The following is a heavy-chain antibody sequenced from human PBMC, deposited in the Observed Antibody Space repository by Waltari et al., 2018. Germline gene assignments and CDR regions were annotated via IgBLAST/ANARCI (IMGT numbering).Heavy chain of an antibody. CDR2: MYYSWST. J-gene: IGHJ2*01. Sequence: QLQLQESGPGLVKPSETLSLTCVVSGGSIISAAYYWGWVRQPPGKGLEFLGRMYYSWSTYYNPSLKSRVTISVDTSQKQFSLRLSSVTAADTAVDYCARQDYYYVKGYFDLWGRGTLVTVSS. CDR3: ARQDYYYVKGYFDL. D-gene: IGHD3-22*01. V-gene: IGHV4-39*01. CDR1: GGSIISAAYY.